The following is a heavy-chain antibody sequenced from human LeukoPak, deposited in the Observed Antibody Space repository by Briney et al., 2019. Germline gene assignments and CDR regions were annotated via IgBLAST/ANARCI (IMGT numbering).Heavy chain of an antibody. V-gene: IGHV3-48*03. J-gene: IGHJ4*02. Sequence: KPGGSLRLSCAASGFTFSSYEMNWVRQAPGKGLEWVSYISSSGSTIYYADSVKGRFTISRDNAKNTLYVQMNSLRAEDTAVYYCAKPAGDYTLYYFDYWGQGTLVTVSS. CDR2: ISSSGSTI. D-gene: IGHD4-17*01. CDR3: AKPAGDYTLYYFDY. CDR1: GFTFSSYE.